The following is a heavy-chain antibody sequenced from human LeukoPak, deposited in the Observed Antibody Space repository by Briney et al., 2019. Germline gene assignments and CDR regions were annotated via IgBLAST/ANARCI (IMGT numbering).Heavy chain of an antibody. V-gene: IGHV3-21*01. CDR1: GFAFSSYS. CDR2: IRSTSSHI. J-gene: IGHJ6*02. CDR3: ARDRKDIVVVPAAIMYYYYGMDV. D-gene: IGHD2-2*01. Sequence: GGSLRLSCAASGFAFSSYSMNWVRQAPGKGLEWVSSIRSTSSHIYYADSVKGRFTISRDNAKNSLYLQMNSLRVEDTTVYYCARDRKDIVVVPAAIMYYYYGMDVWGQGTTVTVSS.